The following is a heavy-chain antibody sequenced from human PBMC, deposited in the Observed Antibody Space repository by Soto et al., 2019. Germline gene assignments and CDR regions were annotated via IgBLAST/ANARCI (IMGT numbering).Heavy chain of an antibody. D-gene: IGHD6-19*01. Sequence: EVQLVESGGGLVKPGGSLRLSCAASGFTFSSYTMNWVRQVPGKGLEWVSSISSDSSYIYYADSVKGRFTISRDNAKNSLFLQMNSLRAEDTAVYYCARDPGAGNSYWGQGTLVTVSS. CDR3: ARDPGAGNSY. V-gene: IGHV3-21*01. J-gene: IGHJ4*02. CDR1: GFTFSSYT. CDR2: ISSDSSYI.